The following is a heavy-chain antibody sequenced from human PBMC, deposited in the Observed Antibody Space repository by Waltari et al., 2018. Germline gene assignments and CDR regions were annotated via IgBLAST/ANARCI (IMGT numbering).Heavy chain of an antibody. V-gene: IGHV3-74*01. J-gene: IGHJ4*02. CDR3: VREKDLNGGCVFDY. CDR2: TNKDGSGT. Sequence: EVQLLESGGGLVQPGVSLRPSCSSSGFTFGNYRRDWVLQVPGKGLVWVARTNKDGSGTSYADSVEGRLTISRDNAKNTLHLQMTGLTAEDTAVYYCVREKDLNGGCVFDYWGRGTLVTVSS. CDR1: GFTFGNYR. D-gene: IGHD2-8*01.